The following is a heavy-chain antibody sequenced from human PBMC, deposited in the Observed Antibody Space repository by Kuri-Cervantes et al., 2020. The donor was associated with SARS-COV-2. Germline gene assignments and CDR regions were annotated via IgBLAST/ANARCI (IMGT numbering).Heavy chain of an antibody. CDR1: GGSISSGSYY. CDR3: ARHRWFDP. J-gene: IGHJ5*02. CDR2: IYTSGST. Sequence: SETLSLTCTVSGGSISSGSYYWSWIRQPAGKGLEWTGRIYTSGSTNYNPSLKSRVTISVDTSKNQFSLKLSSVTAADTAAYYCARHRWFDPWGQGTLVTVSS. V-gene: IGHV4-61*02. D-gene: IGHD1-14*01.